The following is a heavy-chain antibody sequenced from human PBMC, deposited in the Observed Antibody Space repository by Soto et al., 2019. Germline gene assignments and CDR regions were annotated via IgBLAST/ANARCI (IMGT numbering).Heavy chain of an antibody. J-gene: IGHJ4*02. V-gene: IGHV1-24*01. CDR1: GYTLTDLS. Sequence: GASVKVSCKVSGYTLTDLSMQWVRQAPGKGLEWMGGFDPEDGETIYAQKFQGRVTMTEDTATDTAYMELSSLRSEDTAVYYCGRVGSRYAGTVDYWGQGTLVTVSS. CDR2: FDPEDGET. CDR3: GRVGSRYAGTVDY. D-gene: IGHD1-1*01.